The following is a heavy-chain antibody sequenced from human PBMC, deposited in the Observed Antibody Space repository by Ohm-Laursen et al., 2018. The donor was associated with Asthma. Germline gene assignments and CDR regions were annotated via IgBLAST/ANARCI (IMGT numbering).Heavy chain of an antibody. CDR2: INPNSGGT. CDR3: AVIAARHFDL. CDR1: GYTFTGYF. Sequence: ASVTVSCKTSGYTFTGYFIHWVRQAPGQGLEWMGRINPNSGGTNYAQKFQGRVTMTRDTSISTAYMELSRLRSDDTAVYYCAVIAARHFDLWGRGTLVTVSS. D-gene: IGHD6-6*01. V-gene: IGHV1-2*06. J-gene: IGHJ2*01.